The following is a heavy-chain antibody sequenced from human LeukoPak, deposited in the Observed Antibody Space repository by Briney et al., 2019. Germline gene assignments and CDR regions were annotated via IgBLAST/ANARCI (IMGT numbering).Heavy chain of an antibody. CDR2: ISGSNAYI. D-gene: IGHD3-3*01. J-gene: IGHJ4*02. CDR1: GFTCSSYS. V-gene: IGHV3-48*02. Sequence: GGSLMLSCAAAGFTCSSYSMNWVRQAPGKGLEGVTYISGSNAYISYADSVKGRFTISRDSAKNSLYLQMNSLRDEDTAVYYCVRVVGSGLFDYWGQGTLVTVSS. CDR3: VRVVGSGLFDY.